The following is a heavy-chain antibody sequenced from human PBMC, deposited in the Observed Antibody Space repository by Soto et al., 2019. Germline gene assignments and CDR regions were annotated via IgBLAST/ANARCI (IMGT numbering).Heavy chain of an antibody. Sequence: LSLTCTVSGGSISSGGYYWSWIRQHPGKGLEWIGYIYYSGSTYYNPSLKSRVTISVDTSKNQFSLKLSSVTAADTAVYYCARAPLVSSPYYHYMDVWGKGTTVTVSS. CDR1: GGSISSGGYY. V-gene: IGHV4-31*03. J-gene: IGHJ6*03. D-gene: IGHD2-21*01. CDR2: IYYSGST. CDR3: ARAPLVSSPYYHYMDV.